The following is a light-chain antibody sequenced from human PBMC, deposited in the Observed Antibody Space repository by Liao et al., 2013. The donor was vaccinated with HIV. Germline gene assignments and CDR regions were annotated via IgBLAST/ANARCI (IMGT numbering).Light chain of an antibody. Sequence: SYELTQPPSVSVAPGKTAMITCGGNNIGRKSVHWYQQKPGQAPVLVIYSDSDRPSGIPERFSGSSSGTTVTLTISGVQAEDEADYYCQSADSSGTVVFGGGTKLTVL. J-gene: IGLJ2*01. V-gene: IGLV3-21*01. CDR3: QSADSSGTVV. CDR2: SDS. CDR1: NIGRKS.